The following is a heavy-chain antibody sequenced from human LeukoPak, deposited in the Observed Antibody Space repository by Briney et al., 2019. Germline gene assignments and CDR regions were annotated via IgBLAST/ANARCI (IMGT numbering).Heavy chain of an antibody. V-gene: IGHV3-23*01. D-gene: IGHD7-27*01. CDR3: ARVDAGDYDY. CDR1: GFSFSRYY. Sequence: GGSLRLSCAASGFSFSRYYMSWVRQAPGKGLEYVSSIDGTDGGSYYAESVKGRFTISRDNSKNTLFLQMNSLRVEDTAVYYCARVDAGDYDYWGQGTLLTVSS. J-gene: IGHJ4*02. CDR2: IDGTDGGS.